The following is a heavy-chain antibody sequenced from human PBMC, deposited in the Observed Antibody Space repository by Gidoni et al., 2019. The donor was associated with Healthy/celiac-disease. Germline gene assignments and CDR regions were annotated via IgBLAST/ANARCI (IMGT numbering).Heavy chain of an antibody. V-gene: IGHV1-46*01. CDR2: INPSGGST. CDR1: GYTFTSYY. CDR3: ATGSYNEPVNYYYYYGMDV. J-gene: IGHJ6*02. Sequence: QVQLVQSGAEVKKPGASVKVSCKASGYTFTSYYMHWVRQAPGQGLEWMGIINPSGGSTSYAQKFQGRVTMTRDTSTSTVYMELSSLRSEDTAVYYCATGSYNEPVNYYYYYGMDVWGQGTTVTVSS. D-gene: IGHD1-20*01.